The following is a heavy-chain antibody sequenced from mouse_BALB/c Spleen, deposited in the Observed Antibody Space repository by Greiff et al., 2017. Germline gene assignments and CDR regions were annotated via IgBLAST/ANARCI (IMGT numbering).Heavy chain of an antibody. CDR3: ARSDLLRYFDY. D-gene: IGHD1-1*01. CDR1: GFTFSSYA. V-gene: IGHV5-9-3*01. Sequence: EVQRVESGGGLVKPGGSLKLSCAASGFTFSSYAMSWVRQTPEKRLEWVATISSGGSYTYYPDSVKGRFTISRDNAKNTLYLQMSSLRSEDTAMYYCARSDLLRYFDYWGQGTTLTVSS. CDR2: ISSGGSYT. J-gene: IGHJ2*01.